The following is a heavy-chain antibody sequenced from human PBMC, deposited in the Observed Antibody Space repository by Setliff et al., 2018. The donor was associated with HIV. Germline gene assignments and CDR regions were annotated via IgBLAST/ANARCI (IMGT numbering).Heavy chain of an antibody. Sequence: ASVKVSCKASGYTFTSYGISWVRQAPGQGLEWMGWINAYNGNTNYAQKFRGRATMTTDTSTSTAYMELRSLRSEDTAVYYCARAGLDSSSSGLGYWGQGTLVTVSS. CDR1: GYTFTSYG. J-gene: IGHJ4*02. V-gene: IGHV1-18*01. D-gene: IGHD6-6*01. CDR3: ARAGLDSSSSGLGY. CDR2: INAYNGNT.